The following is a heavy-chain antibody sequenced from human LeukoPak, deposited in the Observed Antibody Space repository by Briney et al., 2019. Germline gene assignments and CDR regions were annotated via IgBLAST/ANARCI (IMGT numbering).Heavy chain of an antibody. D-gene: IGHD2-8*01. J-gene: IGHJ4*02. CDR3: ARNLGVRNGYFDF. V-gene: IGHV1-69*01. CDR1: GGTFSSYA. CDR2: IIPVFGTA. Sequence: ASVKVSCKASGGTFSSYAISWVRQAPGQGLEWMGGIIPVFGTANYAQKFQGRVTITADESTSTAYMELSSLRSEDTAVYYCARNLGVRNGYFDFWGQGTLVTVSS.